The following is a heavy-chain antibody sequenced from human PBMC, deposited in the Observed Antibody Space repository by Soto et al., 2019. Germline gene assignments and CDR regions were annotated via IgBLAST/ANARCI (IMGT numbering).Heavy chain of an antibody. CDR3: ARVGSTGSYDYLDY. Sequence: GGSLRLSCAASGFAVSNNYMTWVRPAPGKGLDWVSVIYSGESASYADSVKGRFTISRDNSKNTLYLQMNSLRAEDTAMYYCARVGSTGSYDYLDYWGQGTLVTVSS. V-gene: IGHV3-53*01. D-gene: IGHD1-26*01. CDR2: IYSGESA. CDR1: GFAVSNNY. J-gene: IGHJ4*02.